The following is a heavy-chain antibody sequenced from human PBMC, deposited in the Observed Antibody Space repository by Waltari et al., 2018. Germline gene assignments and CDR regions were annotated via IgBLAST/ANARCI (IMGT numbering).Heavy chain of an antibody. CDR2: IYYSGST. J-gene: IGHJ6*02. CDR3: AREFGSAGSLYGMDV. V-gene: IGHV4-59*11. CDR1: GGSISSHY. Sequence: QVQLQESGPGLVKPSETLSLTCTVSGGSISSHYWSWIRQPPGKGLEWIGYIYYSGSTNYNPSLESRVTISVDTSKNQFSLKLSSVTAADTAVYYCAREFGSAGSLYGMDVWGQGTTVTVSS. D-gene: IGHD3-10*01.